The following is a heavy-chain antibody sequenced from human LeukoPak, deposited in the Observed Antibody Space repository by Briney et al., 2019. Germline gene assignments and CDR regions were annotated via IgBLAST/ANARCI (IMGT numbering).Heavy chain of an antibody. D-gene: IGHD3-10*01. CDR3: ARAPYYYGSGSYYNVDYYGMDV. Sequence: ASVKVSCKASGGTFSSYAISWVRQAPGQGLEWMGGIIPIFGTANYAQKFQGRVTITADEYTSTAYMEPSSLRSEDTAVYYCARAPYYYGSGSYYNVDYYGMDVWGQGTTVTVSS. V-gene: IGHV1-69*13. CDR1: GGTFSSYA. J-gene: IGHJ6*02. CDR2: IIPIFGTA.